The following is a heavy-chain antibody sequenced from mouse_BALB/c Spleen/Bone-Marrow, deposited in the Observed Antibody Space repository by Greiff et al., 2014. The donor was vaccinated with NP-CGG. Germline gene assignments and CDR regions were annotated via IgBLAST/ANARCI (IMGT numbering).Heavy chain of an antibody. D-gene: IGHD1-1*01. J-gene: IGHJ4*01. CDR2: IYPSDSYT. CDR1: GYTFTNNW. Sequence: VKLQESGAELVGPGASVKLSCKASGYTFTNNWINWVKQRPGQGLEWIGNIYPSDSYTNYNQKFKDKATLTVDKSSSTAYMQLSSPTSEDSAVYYCTRGSSYVGYAMDYWGQGTSVTVSS. CDR3: TRGSSYVGYAMDY. V-gene: IGHV1S126*01.